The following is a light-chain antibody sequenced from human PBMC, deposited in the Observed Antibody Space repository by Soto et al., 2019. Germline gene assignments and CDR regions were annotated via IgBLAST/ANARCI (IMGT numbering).Light chain of an antibody. CDR2: DAS. CDR3: QQYGSSPPYT. CDR1: QGISRY. Sequence: IQMTQSPSSLSASVGDRVTITCRASQGISRYLNWYQQKPGKAPKLLIYDASSLESGVPSRFSGSGSGTDFTLTISRLETEDFAVYFCQQYGSSPPYTFGQGTKVDIK. J-gene: IGKJ2*01. V-gene: IGKV1-13*02.